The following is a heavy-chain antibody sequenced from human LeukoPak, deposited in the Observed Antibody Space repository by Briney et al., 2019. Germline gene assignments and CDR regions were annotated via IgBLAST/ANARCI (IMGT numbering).Heavy chain of an antibody. CDR3: ARGGYYDP. J-gene: IGHJ5*02. CDR1: GGSISSYY. Sequence: SETLSLTCTVSGGSISSYYWSWIRQPPGKGLEWIGYIYYSGSINYNPSLKSRVTISVDTSKNQFSLKLSSVTAADTAVYYCARGGYYDPWGQGTLVTVSS. D-gene: IGHD2-8*01. CDR2: IYYSGSI. V-gene: IGHV4-59*01.